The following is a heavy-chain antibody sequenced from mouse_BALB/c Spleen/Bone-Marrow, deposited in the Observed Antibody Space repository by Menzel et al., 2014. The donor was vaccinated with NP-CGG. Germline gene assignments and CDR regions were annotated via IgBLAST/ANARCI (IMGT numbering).Heavy chain of an antibody. J-gene: IGHJ4*01. D-gene: IGHD2-14*01. Sequence: EVNLVESGPELVKPGASVKISCKASGYSFTGYFMHWVKQSHVKSLEWIGRINPYNGATSYNQNFKVKASLTVDKSSSTAYMELHSLTSEDSAVYYCAKNCRYDGASDYWGQGTSVTVSS. CDR2: INPYNGAT. CDR3: AKNCRYDGASDY. V-gene: IGHV1-26*01. CDR1: GYSFTGYF.